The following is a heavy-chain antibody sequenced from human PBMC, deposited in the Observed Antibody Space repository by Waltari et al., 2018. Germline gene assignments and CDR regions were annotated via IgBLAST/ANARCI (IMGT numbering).Heavy chain of an antibody. CDR1: GFSFSSYW. CDR3: ARDRPHNWFDP. V-gene: IGHV3-74*01. Sequence: ELQLVESGGGLVQTGGSLRLSCAASGFSFSSYWMHWVRQAPGKGLVWVSQITNDGSSTTYADSVKGRFTISRDNAKNTLYLQMNSLRAEDTAVYYCARDRPHNWFDPWGQGTLVMVSS. J-gene: IGHJ5*02. CDR2: ITNDGSST.